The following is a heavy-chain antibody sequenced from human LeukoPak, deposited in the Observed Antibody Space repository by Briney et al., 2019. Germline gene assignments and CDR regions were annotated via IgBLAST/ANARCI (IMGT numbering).Heavy chain of an antibody. D-gene: IGHD3-10*01. CDR2: IIPIFGTA. J-gene: IGHJ4*02. CDR1: GGTFSSYA. CDR3: ARSGFGELSLSNFDY. Sequence: SVKVSCKASGGTFSSYAISWVRQAPGQGLEWMGGIIPIFGTANYAQKFQGRVTITTDESTSTAYMELSSLRSEDTAVYYCARSGFGELSLSNFDYWGQGTLVTVSS. V-gene: IGHV1-69*05.